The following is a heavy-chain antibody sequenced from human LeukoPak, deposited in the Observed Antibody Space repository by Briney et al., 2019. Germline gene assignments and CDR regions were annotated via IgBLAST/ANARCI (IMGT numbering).Heavy chain of an antibody. CDR2: IYYSGST. CDR1: GGSFSSYY. V-gene: IGHV4-39*01. CDR3: ARHSRPRLGNDFDY. J-gene: IGHJ4*02. Sequence: PSETLSLTCAVYGGSFSSYYWGWIRQPPGKGLEWIGSIYYSGSTYYNPSLKSRVTISVDTSKNQFSLKLSSVTAADTAVYYCARHSRPRLGNDFDYWGQGTLVTVSS. D-gene: IGHD5-12*01.